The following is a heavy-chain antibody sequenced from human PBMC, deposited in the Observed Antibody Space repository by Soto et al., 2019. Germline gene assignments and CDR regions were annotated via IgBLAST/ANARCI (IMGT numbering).Heavy chain of an antibody. Sequence: QVQLVQSGGGVVQPGGSLRLSCAASGFTFSSYGMHWVRQAQGKGLEWVAVIWYDGSKIYNADSVKGRFTISRDNSKSTLYLQMHSLRAEDTAVYYCAIPLEQHQLGFGMDVWGQGSPVTVSS. D-gene: IGHD6-13*01. CDR1: GFTFSSYG. CDR3: AIPLEQHQLGFGMDV. V-gene: IGHV3-33*01. CDR2: IWYDGSKI. J-gene: IGHJ6*01.